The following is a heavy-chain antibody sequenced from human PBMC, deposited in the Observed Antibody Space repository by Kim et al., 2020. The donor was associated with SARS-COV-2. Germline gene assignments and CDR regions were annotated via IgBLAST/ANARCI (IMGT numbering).Heavy chain of an antibody. Sequence: ASVKVSCKASGYTFTSYAMHWVRQAPGQRLEWMGWINAGNGNTKYSQKFQGRVTITRDTSASTAYMELSSLRSEDTAVYYCAVPPLAYCGGDCYYDYWGQGTLVTVSS. CDR3: AVPPLAYCGGDCYYDY. CDR1: GYTFTSYA. CDR2: INAGNGNT. J-gene: IGHJ4*02. D-gene: IGHD2-21*02. V-gene: IGHV1-3*01.